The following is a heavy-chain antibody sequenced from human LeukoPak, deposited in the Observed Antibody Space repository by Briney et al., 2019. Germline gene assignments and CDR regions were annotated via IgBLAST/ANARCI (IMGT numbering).Heavy chain of an antibody. CDR2: ISYDGSNK. CDR3: AKDLASNYYGSGTPDY. V-gene: IGHV3-30*18. D-gene: IGHD3-10*01. CDR1: GFTFSSYG. Sequence: GGSVRLSCAASGFTFSSYGMHWVPQAPGKGREGVSVISYDGSNKYYADSVKGRFTISRDNSKNTLYLQMNSLRAEDTGVYYCAKDLASNYYGSGTPDYWGQGTLVTVSS. J-gene: IGHJ4*02.